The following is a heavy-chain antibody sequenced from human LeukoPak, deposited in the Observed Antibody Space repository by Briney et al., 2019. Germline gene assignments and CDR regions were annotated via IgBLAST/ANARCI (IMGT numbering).Heavy chain of an antibody. Sequence: SQTLSLTCTVSGGSISSGDYYWSWIRQPPGKGLEWIGYIYYSGSTYYNPSLKSRVTMSVDTSKNQFSLKLSSVTAADTAVYYCARDLLNEGNHLDYWGQGTLVTVSS. D-gene: IGHD4-23*01. CDR3: ARDLLNEGNHLDY. V-gene: IGHV4-30-4*01. CDR1: GGSISSGDYY. CDR2: IYYSGST. J-gene: IGHJ4*02.